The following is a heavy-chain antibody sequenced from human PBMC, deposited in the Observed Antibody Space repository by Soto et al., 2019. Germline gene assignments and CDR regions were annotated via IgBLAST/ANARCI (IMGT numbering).Heavy chain of an antibody. D-gene: IGHD3-9*01. J-gene: IGHJ4*02. CDR2: ISSDGDLR. CDR1: GFTFNNFA. CDR3: AKVRQRFLDILTGATNFDS. V-gene: IGHV3-23*01. Sequence: EVHLLESGGDLVKPGGSLRLSCEVSGFTFNNFAMSWVLQSPGKGLEWVSTISSDGDLRHYAESVKGRFTISRDNSKSSLFLQMNSLRAEDTALYFCAKVRQRFLDILTGATNFDSWGQGTLVTVSS.